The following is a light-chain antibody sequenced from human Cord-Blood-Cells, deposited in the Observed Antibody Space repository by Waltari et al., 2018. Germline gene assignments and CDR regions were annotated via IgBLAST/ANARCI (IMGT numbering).Light chain of an antibody. Sequence: DIQMTQSPSSLSASVGDRVTITCQASQDISNYLNWYQQKPGKAPKLLIYDASNLETGVPSRFSGSGSGTDFTFTISSLQPEDIATYYCQQYDNLPPYTFGQGTKPEIK. J-gene: IGKJ2*01. CDR2: DAS. CDR1: QDISNY. CDR3: QQYDNLPPYT. V-gene: IGKV1-33*01.